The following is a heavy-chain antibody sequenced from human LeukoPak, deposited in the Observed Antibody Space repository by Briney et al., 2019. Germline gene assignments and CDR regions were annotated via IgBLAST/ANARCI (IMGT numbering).Heavy chain of an antibody. Sequence: PGGSLRLSCAASGFTFSNFDMNWVRQAPGKGLEWVSGISGSGVRTYYSDSMQGRFTISRDNSKNTLCLQMNSLRAEDTAVYFCAKDRTYCSSSNCYGTYYFDSWGQGTLVTVSS. CDR2: ISGSGVRT. CDR1: GFTFSNFD. V-gene: IGHV3-23*01. J-gene: IGHJ4*02. CDR3: AKDRTYCSSSNCYGTYYFDS. D-gene: IGHD2-2*01.